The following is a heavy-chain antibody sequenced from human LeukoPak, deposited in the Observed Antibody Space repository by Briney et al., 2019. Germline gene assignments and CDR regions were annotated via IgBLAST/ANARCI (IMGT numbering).Heavy chain of an antibody. V-gene: IGHV1-18*04. D-gene: IGHD1-1*01. CDR2: ISAYNGNT. Sequence: ASVKVSCKASGYTFTDYYMHWVRQAPGQGLEWMGWISAYNGNTNYAQKLQGRVTMTTDTSTSTAYMELRSLRSDDTAVCYCARAIAANDLYYYYGMDVWGQGTTVTVSS. CDR3: ARAIAANDLYYYYGMDV. J-gene: IGHJ6*02. CDR1: GYTFTDYY.